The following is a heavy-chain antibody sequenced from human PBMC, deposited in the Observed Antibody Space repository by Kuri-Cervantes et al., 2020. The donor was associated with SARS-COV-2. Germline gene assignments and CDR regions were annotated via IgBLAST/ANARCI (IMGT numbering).Heavy chain of an antibody. J-gene: IGHJ5*02. Sequence: GGSLRLSCAASGFTFSDYYMSWIRQAPGKGLEWVSYISSSSSYTNYADSVKGRFTISRDNAKNSLYLQMNSLRAEGTAVYYCARIVGGGSWFDPWGQGTLVTVSS. V-gene: IGHV3-11*06. CDR3: ARIVGGGSWFDP. D-gene: IGHD1-26*01. CDR2: ISSSSSYT. CDR1: GFTFSDYY.